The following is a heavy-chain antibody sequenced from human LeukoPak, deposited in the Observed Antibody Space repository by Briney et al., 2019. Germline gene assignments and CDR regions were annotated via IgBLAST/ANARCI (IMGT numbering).Heavy chain of an antibody. D-gene: IGHD3-10*01. J-gene: IGHJ4*02. CDR2: INHSGST. Sequence: SETLSLTCAVYGGSFSGYYWSWIRQPPGKGLEWIGEINHSGSTNYNPSLKSRVTISVDTSKNQFSLKLSSATAADTAVYYCARGNLYYYGSGSYRSIFDYWGQGTLVTVSS. CDR1: GGSFSGYY. CDR3: ARGNLYYYGSGSYRSIFDY. V-gene: IGHV4-34*01.